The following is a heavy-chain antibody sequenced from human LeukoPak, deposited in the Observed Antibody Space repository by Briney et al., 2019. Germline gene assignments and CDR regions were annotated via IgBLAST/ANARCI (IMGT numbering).Heavy chain of an antibody. V-gene: IGHV3-23*01. CDR3: AKARGFCSGGSCYNPFDP. J-gene: IGHJ5*02. CDR2: ISGSGNT. CDR1: GFAFSYYA. D-gene: IGHD2-15*01. Sequence: PGGSLRLSCAASGFAFSYYAMSWVRQAPGKGLEWVSGISGSGNTHYTDSVKGRFTISRDNSKSTLDLQMNSLRVEDTALYYCAKARGFCSGGSCYNPFDPWGQGTLVTVSS.